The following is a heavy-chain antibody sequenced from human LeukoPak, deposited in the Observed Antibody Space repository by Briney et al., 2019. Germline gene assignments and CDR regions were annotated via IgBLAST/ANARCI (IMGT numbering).Heavy chain of an antibody. J-gene: IGHJ5*02. CDR2: IYNRGTT. CDR3: ARDLAAVVPAAIYSGNNWFDP. V-gene: IGHV4-59*01. CDR1: GGSISDYH. D-gene: IGHD2-2*01. Sequence: SETLSLTCTVSGGSISDYHWTWIRQPPGKALEYIGYIYNRGTTYYNPSLKSRVTISADTSKKQFSLKLTSLTAADTAVYYCARDLAAVVPAAIYSGNNWFDPWGQGTLVTVSS.